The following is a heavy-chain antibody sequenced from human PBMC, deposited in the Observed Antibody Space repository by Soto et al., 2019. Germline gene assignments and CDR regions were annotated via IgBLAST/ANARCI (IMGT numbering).Heavy chain of an antibody. CDR3: ARGRPYYYDGSGHIEYY. CDR1: GFTFSSYA. Sequence: PGGSLRLSCAASGFTFSSYAMHWVRQAPGKGLEWVAVISYDANNKYYADSVKGRFTISRDNSKNTLYLQMNSLRAEDTAVYYCARGRPYYYDGSGHIEYYWGQGILVTVSS. V-gene: IGHV3-30-3*01. CDR2: ISYDANNK. J-gene: IGHJ4*02. D-gene: IGHD3-22*01.